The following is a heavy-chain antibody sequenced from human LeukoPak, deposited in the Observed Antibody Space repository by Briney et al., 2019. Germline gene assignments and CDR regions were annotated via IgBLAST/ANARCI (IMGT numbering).Heavy chain of an antibody. CDR3: AATDGYIHRHPLYYLDY. Sequence: SVKDSCKASGGTFNNYAVSWARQAPGQGPEWMGGVMPLFGTPSYAQKFQGRVTVITDDSTNTAYMEVSSLRYDDTAIYYCAATDGYIHRHPLYYLDYWGQGTLVTVSS. CDR2: VMPLFGTP. CDR1: GGTFNNYA. J-gene: IGHJ4*02. V-gene: IGHV1-69*05. D-gene: IGHD5-24*01.